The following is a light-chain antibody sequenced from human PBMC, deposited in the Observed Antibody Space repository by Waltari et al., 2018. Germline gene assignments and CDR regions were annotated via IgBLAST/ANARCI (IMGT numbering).Light chain of an antibody. J-gene: IGLJ1*01. CDR1: SSDVGGYKY. CDR3: SSYTTSNTLV. CDR2: DVS. Sequence: QSALPQPASVSGSPGQSITISCTGTSSDVGGYKYVSRSQKHPGKAPKLLIYDVSNRPSGVSNRFSGSKSGNTASRTISGLQAEDEADYYCSSYTTSNTLVFGTGTNVIVL. V-gene: IGLV2-14*03.